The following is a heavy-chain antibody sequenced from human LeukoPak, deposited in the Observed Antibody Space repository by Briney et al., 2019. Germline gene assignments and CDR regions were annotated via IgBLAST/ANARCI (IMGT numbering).Heavy chain of an antibody. Sequence: TSETLSLTCTVSGGSISSSSYYWGWIRQPPGKGLEWIGYIYYSGSTYYNPSLKSRVTISVDTSKNQFSLKLSSVTAADTAVYYCARDHFGTVAKPAGDAFDIWGQGTMVTVPS. CDR1: GGSISSSSYY. CDR3: ARDHFGTVAKPAGDAFDI. J-gene: IGHJ3*02. V-gene: IGHV4-39*07. CDR2: IYYSGST. D-gene: IGHD4-23*01.